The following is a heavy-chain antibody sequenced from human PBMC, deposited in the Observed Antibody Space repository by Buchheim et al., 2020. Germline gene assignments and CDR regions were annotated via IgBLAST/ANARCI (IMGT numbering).Heavy chain of an antibody. V-gene: IGHV3-23*01. D-gene: IGHD1-26*01. CDR1: GFTFSSYA. Sequence: EVQLLESGGGLVQPGGSLRLSCAASGFTFSSYAMSWVRQAPGKGLEWVSAISGSGGSTYYADSVKGRFTISRDNSKNTLYLQMNSLRAEDTAVYYCAKCFNSGGYYGMYYYYGMDVWGQGTT. CDR2: ISGSGGST. CDR3: AKCFNSGGYYGMYYYYGMDV. J-gene: IGHJ6*02.